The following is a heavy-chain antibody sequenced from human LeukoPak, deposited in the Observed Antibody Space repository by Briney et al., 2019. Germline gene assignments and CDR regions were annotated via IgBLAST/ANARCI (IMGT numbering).Heavy chain of an antibody. CDR3: AKEAGGYSSSDRFDY. D-gene: IGHD6-6*01. J-gene: IGHJ4*02. CDR2: IRYDGSNK. V-gene: IGHV3-30*02. CDR1: GFTFSSYG. Sequence: GGSLRLSCAASGFTFSSYGMHWVRQAPGKGLEWVAFIRYDGSNKYYADSVKGRFTISRDNSKNTLYLQMNSLRAEDTAVYYCAKEAGGYSSSDRFDYWGQGTLVTVSS.